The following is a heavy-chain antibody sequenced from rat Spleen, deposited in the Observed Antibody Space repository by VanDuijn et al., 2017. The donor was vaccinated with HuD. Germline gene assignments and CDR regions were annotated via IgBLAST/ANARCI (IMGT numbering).Heavy chain of an antibody. CDR3: VRSETGRGLDS. V-gene: IGHV2-45*01. D-gene: IGHD5-1*01. Sequence: QVQLKESGPGLVQPSETLSLTCTVSGFSLTSYNVHWVRQPPGKGLEWMGVMWSGGSTAYNSALKSRLSISRDTSKSQVFLKMNSLQTEDTATYYCVRSETGRGLDSWGQGVMVAVSS. J-gene: IGHJ2*01. CDR1: GFSLTSYN. CDR2: MWSGGST.